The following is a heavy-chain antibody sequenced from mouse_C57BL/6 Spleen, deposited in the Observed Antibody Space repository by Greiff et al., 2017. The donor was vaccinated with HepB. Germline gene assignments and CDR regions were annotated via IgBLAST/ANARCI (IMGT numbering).Heavy chain of an antibody. CDR1: GFNIKDYY. CDR3: TRSGDGGFDY. CDR2: IDPEDGET. J-gene: IGHJ2*01. D-gene: IGHD1-1*02. V-gene: IGHV14-2*01. Sequence: EVQLQQSGAELVKPGASVKLSCTASGFNIKDYYMHWVKQRTEQGLEWIGRIDPEDGETKYATKFQGKATITADTSSNTAYLQLSSLTSEDAAVYYCTRSGDGGFDYWGQGTTLTVSS.